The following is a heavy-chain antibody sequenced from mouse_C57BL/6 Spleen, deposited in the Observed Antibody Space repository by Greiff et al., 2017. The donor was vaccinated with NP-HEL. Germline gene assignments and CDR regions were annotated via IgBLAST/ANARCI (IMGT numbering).Heavy chain of an antibody. Sequence: VQLQQSGAELVRPGTSVKVSCKASGYAFTNYLIEWVKQRPGQGLEWIGVINPGSGGTNYNEKFKGKATLTADKSSSTAYMQLSSLTSEDSAVYFCAIYYDYDYWGQGTTLTVSS. CDR1: GYAFTNYL. CDR2: INPGSGGT. CDR3: AIYYDYDY. J-gene: IGHJ2*01. D-gene: IGHD2-4*01. V-gene: IGHV1-54*01.